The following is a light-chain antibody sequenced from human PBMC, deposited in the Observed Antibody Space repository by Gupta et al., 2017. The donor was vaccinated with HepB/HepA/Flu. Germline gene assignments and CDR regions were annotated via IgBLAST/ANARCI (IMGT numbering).Light chain of an antibody. CDR1: QSVLYNSNNKNY. V-gene: IGKV4-1*01. CDR3: QQYDATPYT. Sequence: DIVMTQSPDSLAESLGERATINCKASQSVLYNSNNKNYLAWYQQKPGQPPKLLIYWTSNRESGVPDRFSGSGSGTAFTFTISSLQAEDVAVYYCQQYDATPYTFGPGTKVDIK. CDR2: WTS. J-gene: IGKJ3*01.